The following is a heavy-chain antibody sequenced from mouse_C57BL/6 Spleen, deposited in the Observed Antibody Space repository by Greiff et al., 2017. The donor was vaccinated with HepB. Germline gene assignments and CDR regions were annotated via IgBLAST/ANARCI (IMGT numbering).Heavy chain of an antibody. J-gene: IGHJ2*01. D-gene: IGHD4-1*01. V-gene: IGHV1-81*01. CDR3: ARETGTGDYFDY. CDR2: IYPRSGNT. CDR1: GYTFTSYG. Sequence: QVHVKQSGAELARPGASVKLSCKASGYTFTSYGISWVKQRTGQGLEWIGEIYPRSGNTYYNEKFKGKATLTADKSSSTAYMELRSLTSEDSAVYFCARETGTGDYFDYWGQGTTLTVSS.